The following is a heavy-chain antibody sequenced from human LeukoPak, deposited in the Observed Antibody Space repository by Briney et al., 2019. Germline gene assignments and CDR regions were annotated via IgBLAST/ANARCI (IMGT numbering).Heavy chain of an antibody. D-gene: IGHD5-18*01. V-gene: IGHV4-59*01. J-gene: IGHJ4*02. CDR3: ARSPQRGYIYGYLKHFDS. Sequence: SGTLSLTCNVSGGSICGSYWSWIRQPPGKGLEWIGYFYYTGSTNYNPSLKSRVTISVDTSKNQFSLKLISVTAADTAVYYCARSPQRGYIYGYLKHFDSWGQGTLVTVSS. CDR1: GGSICGSY. CDR2: FYYTGST.